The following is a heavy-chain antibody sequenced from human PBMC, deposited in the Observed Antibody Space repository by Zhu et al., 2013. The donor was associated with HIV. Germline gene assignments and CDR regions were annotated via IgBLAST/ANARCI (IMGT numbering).Heavy chain of an antibody. D-gene: IGHD2-21*02. CDR1: GYTFTSHP. CDR3: AREPLCGGDCYSIDY. CDR2: INADKGST. V-gene: IGHV1-3*01. Sequence: QVHLVQSGAEVKKPGASVKVSCKASGYTFTSHPLHWVRQVPGQGLEWMGWINADKGSTKYSQKFQGRVSIARDTSANTVYMELSSLRSEDTAVYYCAREPLCGGDCYSIDYWGQGTLVTVSS. J-gene: IGHJ4*02.